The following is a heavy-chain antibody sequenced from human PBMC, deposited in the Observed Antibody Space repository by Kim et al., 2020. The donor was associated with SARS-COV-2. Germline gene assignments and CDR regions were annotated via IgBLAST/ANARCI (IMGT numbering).Heavy chain of an antibody. D-gene: IGHD4-4*01. Sequence: GGSLRLSCATSGFTFSFYWMTWVRQAPGKGLEWVANIKQDGSERYFVDSVKGRFTISRDNAKNSLYLQMNSLRAEDTAIYYCARDRSISTVKSEDFDSWG. J-gene: IGHJ4*01. CDR2: IKQDGSER. CDR3: ARDRSISTVKSEDFDS. V-gene: IGHV3-7*05. CDR1: GFTFSFYW.